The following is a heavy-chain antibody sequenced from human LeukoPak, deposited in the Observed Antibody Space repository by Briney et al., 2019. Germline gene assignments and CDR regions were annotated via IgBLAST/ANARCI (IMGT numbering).Heavy chain of an antibody. Sequence: PSETLSLTCTVSAGCIISSHWGWIRQPPGKDLEWIGYIYYTGGTNYNPSLKSRVTMSVDTSKNQFSLSLNSVTAADTAVYYCARRGYEGWFDPWGQGTLVTVSS. CDR2: IYYTGGT. J-gene: IGHJ5*02. CDR1: AGCIISSH. D-gene: IGHD3-16*01. V-gene: IGHV4-59*08. CDR3: ARRGYEGWFDP.